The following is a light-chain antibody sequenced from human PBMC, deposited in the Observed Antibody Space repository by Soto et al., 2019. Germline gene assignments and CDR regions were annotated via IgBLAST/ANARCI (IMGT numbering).Light chain of an antibody. J-gene: IGKJ1*01. CDR1: QSVRSRY. V-gene: IGKV3-20*01. Sequence: EIVLTQSPGTLSLSPGERATLSCRASQSVRSRYLAWYQQKPGQAPRLLIYGASSRATGIPDRFSGSGSETDFTLTISRLEPEDFAVYYCQQYGSSPGTFGQGTKVDIK. CDR3: QQYGSSPGT. CDR2: GAS.